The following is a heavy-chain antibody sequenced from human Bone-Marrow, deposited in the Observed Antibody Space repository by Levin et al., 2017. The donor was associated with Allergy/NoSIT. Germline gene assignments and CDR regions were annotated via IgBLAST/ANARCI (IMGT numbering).Heavy chain of an antibody. CDR1: GFTFSDSY. CDR3: AGETGYCTGGGCRWFDP. V-gene: IGHV3-11*01. D-gene: IGHD2-8*02. J-gene: IGHJ5*02. Sequence: GESLKISCAASGFTFSDSYLSWIRQAPGKGLEWISYISPTGVIMYYADSVRGRFTISRDNAKNSLFLQLNSLRADDTAIYYCAGETGYCTGGGCRWFDPWGQGTLVTVSS. CDR2: ISPTGVIM.